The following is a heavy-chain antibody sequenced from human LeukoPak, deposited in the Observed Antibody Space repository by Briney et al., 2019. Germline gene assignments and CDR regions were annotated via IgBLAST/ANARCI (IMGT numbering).Heavy chain of an antibody. V-gene: IGHV3-30*18. Sequence: PGGSLRVSCAASGFTFSSYGMHWVRQAPGKGLEWVAVISYDGSNKYYADSVKGRFTISRDNSKNTLYMQMNSLRAEDTAVYYCAKDTPTYYDFWSGPGFDYWGQGTLVTVSS. D-gene: IGHD3-3*01. CDR1: GFTFSSYG. CDR2: ISYDGSNK. J-gene: IGHJ4*02. CDR3: AKDTPTYYDFWSGPGFDY.